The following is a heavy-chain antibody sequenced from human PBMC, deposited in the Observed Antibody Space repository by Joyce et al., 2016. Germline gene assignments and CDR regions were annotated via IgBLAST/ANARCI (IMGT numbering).Heavy chain of an antibody. CDR1: GGSISSSTYY. Sequence: QLQLQESGPGLVKPSETLSLSCTVSGGSISSSTYYWGWIRQPPRKGLEWIWSVYYSGSTYDNPSRKSRGTISVDTSKNQFSLKLTSVTAADTAVYYCARSFFYCSGGSCFSGEWFDPWGQGTLVTVSS. D-gene: IGHD2-15*01. J-gene: IGHJ5*02. CDR2: VYYSGST. V-gene: IGHV4-39*07. CDR3: ARSFFYCSGGSCFSGEWFDP.